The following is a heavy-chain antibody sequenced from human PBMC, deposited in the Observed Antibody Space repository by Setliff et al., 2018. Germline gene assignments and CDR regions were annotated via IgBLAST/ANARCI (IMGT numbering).Heavy chain of an antibody. CDR3: ARLWISYESNTYFYPKYFDF. D-gene: IGHD3-22*01. V-gene: IGHV4-30-2*02. Sequence: SETLSLTCAVSGGSISSGGYSWSWIQQPPGKGLEWIGYIYHSGSTYYNPSLKSRVTISVDRSKNQFSLRLNSVTAADTAVYYCARLWISYESNTYFYPKYFDFWGQGTLVTVSS. J-gene: IGHJ4*02. CDR1: GGSISSGGYS. CDR2: IYHSGST.